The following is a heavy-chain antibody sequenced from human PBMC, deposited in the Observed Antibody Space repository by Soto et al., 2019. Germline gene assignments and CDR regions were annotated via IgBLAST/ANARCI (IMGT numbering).Heavy chain of an antibody. CDR3: ARTNSGYDFFDY. D-gene: IGHD5-12*01. CDR1: GFTFSSYA. CDR2: VSGSGSST. Sequence: GGSLRLSCAASGFTFSSYAMTWVRQAPGKGLEWVSAVSGSGSSTYYADSGKGRFTISRDNSKDTLYVQMNSLRAEDTAVYYCARTNSGYDFFDYWGQGALVTVSS. V-gene: IGHV3-23*01. J-gene: IGHJ4*02.